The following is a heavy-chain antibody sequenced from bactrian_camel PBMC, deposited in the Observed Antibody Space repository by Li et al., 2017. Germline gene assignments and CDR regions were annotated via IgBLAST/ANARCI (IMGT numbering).Heavy chain of an antibody. J-gene: IGHJ4*01. Sequence: VQLVESGGGSVQAGGSLTLSCAASEYTSSTGCVGWFRQAPGKEREGVAWISAVGDMRLTSGPSIHYADFAKGRFTISQDNAGNTMYLHMSSLKPEDTAMYYCAAGQWYCDPNFDPDRSRYWGQGTQVTVS. D-gene: IGHD3*01. CDR1: EYTSSTGC. V-gene: IGHV3S68*01. CDR3: AAGQWYCDPNFDPDRSRY. CDR2: ISAVGDMRLTSGPSI.